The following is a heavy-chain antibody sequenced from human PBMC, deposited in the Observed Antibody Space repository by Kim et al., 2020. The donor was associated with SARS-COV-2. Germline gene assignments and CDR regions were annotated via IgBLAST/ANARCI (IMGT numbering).Heavy chain of an antibody. Sequence: GGSLRLSCAASGFTFSSYGMHWVRQAPGKGLEWVAVISYDGSNKYYADSVKGRFTISRDNSKNTLYLQMNSLRAEDTAVYYCARDLVPIVVEVAAGDYWGQGTLVTVSS. V-gene: IGHV3-33*05. CDR1: GFTFSSYG. J-gene: IGHJ4*02. CDR2: ISYDGSNK. D-gene: IGHD2-15*01. CDR3: ARDLVPIVVEVAAGDY.